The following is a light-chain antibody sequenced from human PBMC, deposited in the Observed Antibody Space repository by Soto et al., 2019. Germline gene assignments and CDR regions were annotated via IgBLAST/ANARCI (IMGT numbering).Light chain of an antibody. CDR1: SSDVCGYNF. CDR2: DVS. Sequence: QSALTQPPSASGSPGQSVTIXCTGTSSDVCGYNFVSWYHQHPGKAPKLMIYDVSKRPSGVPDRFSGSKSGNTASLTVSGLQAENEDDYYCSSYAGSNNVVFGGGTKLTVL. V-gene: IGLV2-8*01. J-gene: IGLJ2*01. CDR3: SSYAGSNNVV.